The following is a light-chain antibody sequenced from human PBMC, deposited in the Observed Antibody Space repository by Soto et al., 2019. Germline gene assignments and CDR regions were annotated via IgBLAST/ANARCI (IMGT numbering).Light chain of an antibody. J-gene: IGKJ1*01. CDR2: GAS. CDR3: QQYETSPRT. Sequence: EIVLTQSPGTLSLSPGERTTLSCGASQSVSSIFLDWYQQKPGQAPRLLIYGASSRATGIPDRFSGSGSGTDFTLTISRLEPEDFAVYYCQQYETSPRTFGQGTKVDIK. V-gene: IGKV3-20*01. CDR1: QSVSSIF.